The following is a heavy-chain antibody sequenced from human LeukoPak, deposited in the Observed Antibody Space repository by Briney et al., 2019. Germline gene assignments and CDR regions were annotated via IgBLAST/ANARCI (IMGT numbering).Heavy chain of an antibody. V-gene: IGHV3-74*01. CDR2: IHSDGSST. CDR1: GFTFSSTW. J-gene: IGHJ3*02. Sequence: PGGSLRLSCAASGFTFSSTWMHWFRQAPGKGPVWVSRIHSDGSSTIYADSVKGRFTISRDNSKNTLYLQMNSLRAEDTAVYYCAKETLLNVLMVYVGPNAFDIWGQGTMVTVSS. D-gene: IGHD2-8*01. CDR3: AKETLLNVLMVYVGPNAFDI.